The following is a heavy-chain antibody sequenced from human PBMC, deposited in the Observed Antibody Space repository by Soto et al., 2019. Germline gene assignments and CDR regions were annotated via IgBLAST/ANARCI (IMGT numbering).Heavy chain of an antibody. J-gene: IGHJ4*02. V-gene: IGHV3-48*01. CDR1: RFTFSNYA. D-gene: IGHD2-15*01. CDR2: ISTGDSPI. Sequence: EVQLVESGGALVQPGGSLRLSCAASRFTFSNYAMNWVRQAPGKGLEWVSYISTGDSPIYYADSVKGRFTISRDNAKKSLYLQMISLRAEDTAVYYCATVCRFCSGSNSLYWGRVTLVTVSS. CDR3: ATVCRFCSGSNSLY.